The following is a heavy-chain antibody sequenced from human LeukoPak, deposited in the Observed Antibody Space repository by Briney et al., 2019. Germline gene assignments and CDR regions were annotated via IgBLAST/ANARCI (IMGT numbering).Heavy chain of an antibody. CDR1: GYTFTGYY. J-gene: IGHJ4*02. V-gene: IGHV1-2*06. Sequence: ASVKVSCKAPGYTFTGYYMHWVRQAPGQGLEWMGRINPNSGGTNYAQKFQGRVTMTRDTSISTAYMELSRLRSDDTAVYYCARAYHTYYYDSSGYYLGYWGQGTLVTVSS. CDR2: INPNSGGT. CDR3: ARAYHTYYYDSSGYYLGY. D-gene: IGHD3-22*01.